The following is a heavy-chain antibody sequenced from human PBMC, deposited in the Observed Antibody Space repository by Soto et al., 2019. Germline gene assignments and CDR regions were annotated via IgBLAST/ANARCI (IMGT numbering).Heavy chain of an antibody. V-gene: IGHV3-23*01. J-gene: IGHJ4*02. CDR3: AKHGRVGWLRFEDWFDF. CDR1: GFTFSTYA. CDR2: ISGSAGST. D-gene: IGHD5-12*01. Sequence: GGSLRLSCAASGFTFSTYAMSWVRQAPGKGLEWVSSISGSAGSTDYADSVKGRFTISRDNSKDTLFLQMNSLRAEDTAVYYCAKHGRVGWLRFEDWFDFWGQGTLVTVPS.